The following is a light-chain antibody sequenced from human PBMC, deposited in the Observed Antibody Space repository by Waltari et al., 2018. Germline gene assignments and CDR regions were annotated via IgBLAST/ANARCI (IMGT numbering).Light chain of an antibody. CDR3: SSYTSSSTL. V-gene: IGLV2-14*03. Sequence: QSALTQPASVSGSPGQSTTISCTGTSSDVGGYNYFSWYQQHPDKAPKLMIYDVNNRASGVSNRFSGSKSGNTASLTISGLQAEDEADYYCSSYTSSSTLFGGGTKLTVL. CDR1: SSDVGGYNY. CDR2: DVN. J-gene: IGLJ2*01.